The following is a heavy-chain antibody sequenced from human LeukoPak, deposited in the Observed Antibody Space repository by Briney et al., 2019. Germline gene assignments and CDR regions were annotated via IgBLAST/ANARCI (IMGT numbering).Heavy chain of an antibody. CDR1: GGSISSYY. D-gene: IGHD6-25*01. Sequence: SQTLSLTCTVSGGSISSYYWSWMRQPPGKGLEWIGYIYDSGSTKYNPSLKSRVTMSVDTSKSQFSLRLSSVTAADTAVYYCARDAAETGYYYYAMDVWGQGTTVTVSS. V-gene: IGHV4-59*01. CDR3: ARDAAETGYYYYAMDV. J-gene: IGHJ6*02. CDR2: IYDSGST.